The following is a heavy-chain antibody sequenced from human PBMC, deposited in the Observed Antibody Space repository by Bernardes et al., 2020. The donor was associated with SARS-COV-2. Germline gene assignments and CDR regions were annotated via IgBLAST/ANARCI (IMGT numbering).Heavy chain of an antibody. CDR1: GFPFTAPA. J-gene: IGHJ4*02. D-gene: IGHD4-17*01. Sequence: SVKVSCKAFGFPFTAPAVQWVRQARGQRLEWIGWNGVGSGNTNDAQKYQERVTLTRDMSKSTAYMDLSSLRSEDTAVYCCATLATTVEKTWSYWGQGTLVTVSS. CDR2: NGVGSGNT. V-gene: IGHV1-58*01. CDR3: ATLATTVEKTWSY.